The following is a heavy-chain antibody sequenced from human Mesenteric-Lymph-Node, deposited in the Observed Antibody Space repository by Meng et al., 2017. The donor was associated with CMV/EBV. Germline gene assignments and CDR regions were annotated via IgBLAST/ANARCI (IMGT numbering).Heavy chain of an antibody. CDR2: IYSGGST. J-gene: IGHJ4*02. CDR3: ASTSSGVHHKFGGVIDPFDY. CDR1: GFTVSSNY. V-gene: IGHV3-53*01. D-gene: IGHD3-16*02. Sequence: GESLKISCAASGFTVSSNYMSWVRQAPGKGLEWVSVIYSGGSTYYADSVKGRFTISRDNSKNTLYLQMNSLRAEDTAVYYCASTSSGVHHKFGGVIDPFDYWGQGTLVTVSS.